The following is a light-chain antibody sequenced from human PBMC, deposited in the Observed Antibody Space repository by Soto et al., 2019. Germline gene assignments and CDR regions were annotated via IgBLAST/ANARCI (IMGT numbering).Light chain of an antibody. Sequence: DIQMTPSPSSLSASVGDRVTITCRASQGMSNSLAWYQQKPGKVPTLLIYAASTLQSGVPSRFSGSGSGTDFTLTISSLQPEDVATYYCQKYDSAPWTFGQGTKVEIK. J-gene: IGKJ1*01. CDR2: AAS. CDR1: QGMSNS. V-gene: IGKV1-27*01. CDR3: QKYDSAPWT.